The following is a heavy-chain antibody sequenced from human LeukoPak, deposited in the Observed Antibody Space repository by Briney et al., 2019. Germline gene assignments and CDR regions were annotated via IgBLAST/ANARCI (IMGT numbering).Heavy chain of an antibody. D-gene: IGHD6-6*01. J-gene: IGHJ4*02. CDR3: AKGGLYSSSSFQDY. CDR1: GFTFSSYA. V-gene: IGHV3-23*01. Sequence: HSGGSLRLSCAASGFTFSSYAMSWVRQAPGKGLEWVSAISGSGGSTYYADSVKGRFTISRDNSKNTLYLQMNSLRAEDTAVYYCAKGGLYSSSSFQDYWGQGTLVTVSS. CDR2: ISGSGGST.